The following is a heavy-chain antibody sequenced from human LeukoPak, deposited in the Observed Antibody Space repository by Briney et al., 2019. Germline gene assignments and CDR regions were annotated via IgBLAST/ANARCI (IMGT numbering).Heavy chain of an antibody. J-gene: IGHJ2*01. Sequence: ASVKVSCKASGYTFTSYGISWVRQAPGQGLEWMGWISAYNGNTNYAQKLQGRVTMTTDTSTSTAYMELRSLRSDDTAVYYCARRNLAVVVPAAPVDWYFDLWGRGTLVTVSS. CDR3: ARRNLAVVVPAAPVDWYFDL. D-gene: IGHD2-2*01. V-gene: IGHV1-18*01. CDR2: ISAYNGNT. CDR1: GYTFTSYG.